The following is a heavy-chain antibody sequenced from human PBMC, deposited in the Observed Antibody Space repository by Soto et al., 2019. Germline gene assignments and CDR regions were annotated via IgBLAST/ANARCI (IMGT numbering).Heavy chain of an antibody. D-gene: IGHD6-6*01. J-gene: IGHJ6*03. CDR1: GYTFTSYG. Sequence: ASVKVSCKASGYTFTSYGISWVRQAPGQGLEGMGWISAYNGNTNYAQKLQGRVTMTTDTSTSTAYMELRSLRSDDTAVYYCARVASSSVFYYYYYMDVWGKGTTVTVSS. V-gene: IGHV1-18*01. CDR3: ARVASSSVFYYYYYMDV. CDR2: ISAYNGNT.